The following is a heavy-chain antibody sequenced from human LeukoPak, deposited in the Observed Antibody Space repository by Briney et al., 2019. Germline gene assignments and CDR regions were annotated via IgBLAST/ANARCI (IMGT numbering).Heavy chain of an antibody. CDR3: ASYSGTYSAFEI. V-gene: IGHV4-39*07. CDR2: IYYSGTT. J-gene: IGHJ3*02. D-gene: IGHD1-26*01. CDR1: GGSISSTSYY. Sequence: SETLSLTCTVSGGSISSTSYYWGWIREPPGKRLEWIGNIYYSGTTYYNPSLKSRVTISVDTSKNQFSLKLSSVTAADTAVYYCASYSGTYSAFEIWGQGTPVTVSS.